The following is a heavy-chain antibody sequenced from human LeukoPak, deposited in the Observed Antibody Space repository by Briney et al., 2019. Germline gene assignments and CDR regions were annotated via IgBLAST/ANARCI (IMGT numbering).Heavy chain of an antibody. CDR1: GYTFTTSY. V-gene: IGHV1-18*01. J-gene: IGHJ4*02. CDR3: ARGGTFYPSIDY. D-gene: IGHD1-26*01. CDR2: DSAYNGKT. Sequence: ASVKVSCKTSGYTFTTSYINWVRQAPGQGLEWMGWDSAYNGKTSYAQRFQGRVTMTTDSSTSTAYMDLASLRYDDTAVYYCARGGTFYPSIDYWGQGTLVTVSS.